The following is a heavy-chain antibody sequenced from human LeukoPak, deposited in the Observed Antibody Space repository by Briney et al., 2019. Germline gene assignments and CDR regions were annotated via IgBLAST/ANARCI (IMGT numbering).Heavy chain of an antibody. V-gene: IGHV1-18*04. CDR1: GYTFTSRG. CDR3: ARDEVSGGWYNH. CDR2: INCDSGNT. J-gene: IGHJ4*02. D-gene: IGHD6-19*01. Sequence: ASVKASCKASGYTFTSRGISWVRQAPGQGLEWMGWINCDSGNTNYAQKFQGRLTMTTDTSTSTAYMELRSLRSDDTAVYYCARDEVSGGWYNHWGQGTLVTVSS.